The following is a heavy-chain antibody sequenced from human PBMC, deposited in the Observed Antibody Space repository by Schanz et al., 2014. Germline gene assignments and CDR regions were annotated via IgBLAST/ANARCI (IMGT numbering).Heavy chain of an antibody. J-gene: IGHJ4*02. CDR1: GFTMRNEW. Sequence: EVQLVESGGGLVKPGGSLRLSCAASGFTMRNEWMSWVRQAPGNGLEWVARIKSRIHGGTTDYDAPVKGRFTISRDHSKHTVYLQMDSLKTEDTALYYCTTAHYSSNYETLDYWGQGTLVTVSS. D-gene: IGHD6-13*01. CDR3: TTAHYSSNYETLDY. CDR2: IKSRIHGGTT. V-gene: IGHV3-15*01.